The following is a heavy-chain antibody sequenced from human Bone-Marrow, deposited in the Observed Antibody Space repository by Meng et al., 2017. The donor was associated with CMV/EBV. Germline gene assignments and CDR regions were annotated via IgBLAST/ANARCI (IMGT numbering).Heavy chain of an antibody. V-gene: IGHV3-23*03. D-gene: IGHD3-10*01. J-gene: IGHJ4*02. CDR2: IYSGGSST. Sequence: GGSLRLSCAASGFTFSSYAMSWARQAPGKGLEWVSVIYSGGSSTYYADSVKGRFTISRDNSKNTLYLQMNSLRAEDTAVYYCAKSLAMVRGVIGVDYWGQGTLVTVSS. CDR3: AKSLAMVRGVIGVDY. CDR1: GFTFSSYA.